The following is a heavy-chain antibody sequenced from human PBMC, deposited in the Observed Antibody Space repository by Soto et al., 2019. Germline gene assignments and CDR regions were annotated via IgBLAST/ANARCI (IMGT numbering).Heavy chain of an antibody. V-gene: IGHV3-30*18. CDR1: GFTFSTYG. CDR3: AKDPTYDSSGYYFYYGMDV. Sequence: PGGSLRLSCAASGFTFSTYGMHWVRQAPGKGLEWVGLISYDGSYKYYAESMKGRFTISRDNSKNTLYLQLNSLRAADTAVYYCAKDPTYDSSGYYFYYGMDVWGHGTTVIVS. CDR2: ISYDGSYK. D-gene: IGHD3-22*01. J-gene: IGHJ6*02.